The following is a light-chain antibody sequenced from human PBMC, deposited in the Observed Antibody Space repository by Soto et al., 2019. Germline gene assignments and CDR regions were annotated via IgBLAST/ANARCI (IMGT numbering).Light chain of an antibody. CDR2: DVS. CDR3: SSHTSSSTLYA. CDR1: SSDVGGYNY. V-gene: IGLV2-14*01. Sequence: QSALAQPASVSGSTGQSITISCTGTSSDVGGYNYVSWYQQHPGKAPKLMIYDVSNRPSGVSNRFSGSKSGNTASLTISGLQAEDEADYYCSSHTSSSTLYACGTGTKVTVL. J-gene: IGLJ1*01.